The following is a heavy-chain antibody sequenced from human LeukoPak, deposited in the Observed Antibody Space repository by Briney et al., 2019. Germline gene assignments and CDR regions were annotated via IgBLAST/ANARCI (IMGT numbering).Heavy chain of an antibody. Sequence: GGSLRPSCAASGFTFSNYAMNWVRQAPGKGLEWVSAISGSGGTTYYLDSVKGRFTISRDNSKNTLYLQMNSLRAEDTAVYYCAKDPYGSAWYAPPWFDPWGQGTLVTVSS. CDR1: GFTFSNYA. CDR3: AKDPYGSAWYAPPWFDP. CDR2: ISGSGGTT. J-gene: IGHJ5*02. D-gene: IGHD6-19*01. V-gene: IGHV3-23*01.